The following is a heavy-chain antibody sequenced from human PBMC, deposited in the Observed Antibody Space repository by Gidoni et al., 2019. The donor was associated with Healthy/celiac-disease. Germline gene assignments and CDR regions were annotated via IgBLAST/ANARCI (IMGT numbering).Heavy chain of an antibody. CDR3: ARGLRVVPAATYGYYYYYMDV. V-gene: IGHV3-13*05. Sequence: EVQLVESGGGLVQPGGSLRLSCAASGFTFRSYDMPWVRQATGKGLEWVSASGTAGDPYYPGSVKGRCTISREKDKNSLYLQMNSLRAGDTAVYYCARGLRVVPAATYGYYYYYMDVWGKGTTVTVSS. J-gene: IGHJ6*03. CDR2: SGTAGDP. CDR1: GFTFRSYD. D-gene: IGHD2-2*01.